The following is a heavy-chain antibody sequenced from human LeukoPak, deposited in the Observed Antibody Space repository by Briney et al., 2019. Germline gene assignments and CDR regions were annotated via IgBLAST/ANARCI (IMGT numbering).Heavy chain of an antibody. V-gene: IGHV1-2*02. CDR3: ARSDSGWLDY. CDR2: INPNSGDT. D-gene: IGHD6-19*01. Sequence: ASVKVSCKASGYTLTGYYVHWVRQAPGQGLEWMGWINPNSGDTNYAQKFQGRVTMTGDTSINTGYMELSSLRSDDTAVYYCARSDSGWLDYWGQGTLVTVSS. J-gene: IGHJ4*02. CDR1: GYTLTGYY.